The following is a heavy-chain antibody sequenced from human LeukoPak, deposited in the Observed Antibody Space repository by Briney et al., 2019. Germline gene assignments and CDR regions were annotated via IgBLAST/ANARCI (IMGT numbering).Heavy chain of an antibody. V-gene: IGHV1-46*01. D-gene: IGHD2-21*01. CDR3: AREHVVLLDAVQYYYYGMDV. CDR2: INPSGGST. CDR1: GYNFISYY. J-gene: IGHJ6*02. Sequence: ASVKVSCKASGYNFISYYMHWVRHAPGQGLEWMGIINPSGGSTSYAQKFQDRVTMTRDTSTSTVYMELSSLKSEDTAVYYCAREHVVLLDAVQYYYYGMDVWGQGTTVTVSS.